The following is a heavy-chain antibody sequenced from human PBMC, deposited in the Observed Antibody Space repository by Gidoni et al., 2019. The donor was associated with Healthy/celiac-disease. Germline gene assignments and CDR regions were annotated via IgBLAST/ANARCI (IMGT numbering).Heavy chain of an antibody. Sequence: LRLSCAASGFTFSSYAMSWVRQAPGKGLEWVSAISGSGGSTYYADSVKGRFTISRDNSKNTLYLQMNSLRAEDTAVYYCAKAYYYDSSGYSPGAFDIWGQGTMVTVSS. CDR2: ISGSGGST. V-gene: IGHV3-23*01. CDR3: AKAYYYDSSGYSPGAFDI. J-gene: IGHJ3*02. D-gene: IGHD3-22*01. CDR1: GFTFSSYA.